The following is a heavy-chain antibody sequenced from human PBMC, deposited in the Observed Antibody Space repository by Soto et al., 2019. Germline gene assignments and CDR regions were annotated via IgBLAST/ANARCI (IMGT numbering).Heavy chain of an antibody. CDR3: ARVNSNYYYGMDV. Sequence: PGGSLRLSCAASGFTFSSYWMHWVRQAPGKGLVWVSRINSDGSSTSYADSVKGRFTISRDNAKNTLYLQMNSLRAEDTAVYYCARVNSNYYYGMDVWGQGTTVTVSS. CDR1: GFTFSSYW. CDR2: INSDGSST. D-gene: IGHD4-4*01. J-gene: IGHJ6*02. V-gene: IGHV3-74*01.